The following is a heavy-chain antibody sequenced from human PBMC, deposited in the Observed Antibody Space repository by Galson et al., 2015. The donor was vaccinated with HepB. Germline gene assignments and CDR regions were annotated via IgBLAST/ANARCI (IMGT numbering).Heavy chain of an antibody. V-gene: IGHV4-39*01. CDR3: AIHKLFVPPGA. J-gene: IGHJ4*02. Sequence: ETLSLTCTVSGGSMLGVGQHWGWIRPPPGKGLEWIASMFHSGKTYSNSSLTSRVTLSADTSKNQFSLKLSSVTAADTAVYYCAIHKLFVPPGAWGRGALVTVSS. CDR2: MFHSGKT. D-gene: IGHD2-2*01. CDR1: GGSMLGVGQH.